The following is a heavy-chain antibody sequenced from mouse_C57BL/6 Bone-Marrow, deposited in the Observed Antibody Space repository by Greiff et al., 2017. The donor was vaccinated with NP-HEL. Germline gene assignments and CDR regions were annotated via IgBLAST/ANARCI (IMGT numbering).Heavy chain of an antibody. CDR3: ARGYGYDPAWFAY. CDR1: GYTFTTYP. D-gene: IGHD2-2*01. CDR2: FHPYNDDT. J-gene: IGHJ3*01. Sequence: VQLQQSGAELVKPGASVKMSCKASGYTFTTYPIEWMKQNHGKSLEWIGNFHPYNDDTKYNEKFKGKATLTVEKSSSTAYMQLSSLTSEDSAVYYCARGYGYDPAWFAYWGQGTLVTVSA. V-gene: IGHV1-47*01.